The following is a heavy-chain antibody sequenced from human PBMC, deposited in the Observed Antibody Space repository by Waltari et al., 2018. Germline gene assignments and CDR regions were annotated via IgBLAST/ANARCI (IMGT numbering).Heavy chain of an antibody. V-gene: IGHV3-23*03. Sequence: EVQLLESGGGLVQPGGSLRLSCAASGFTFSRYALGWVRQAPGKGLEWVSVIYSGGSTYYADSVKGRFTISRDNSKNTLYLQMNSLRAEDTAVYYCAKDIRGAYYWGQGTLVTVSS. CDR3: AKDIRGAYY. CDR2: IYSGGST. D-gene: IGHD3-10*01. J-gene: IGHJ4*02. CDR1: GFTFSRYA.